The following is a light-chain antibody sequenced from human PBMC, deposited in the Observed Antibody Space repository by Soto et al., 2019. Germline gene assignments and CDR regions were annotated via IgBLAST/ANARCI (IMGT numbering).Light chain of an antibody. CDR1: QSVSGN. CDR3: QQYHNWPPGLT. J-gene: IGKJ4*01. CDR2: GAS. Sequence: ENVLTQSPGTLSLSPGERVTLSCTASQSVSGNLAWYQQKPGQAPRLLIHGASTRATDIPARFSGSGSGTEFTLTITSLQSEDFAVYYCQQYHNWPPGLTFGGGTKVDIK. V-gene: IGKV3-15*01.